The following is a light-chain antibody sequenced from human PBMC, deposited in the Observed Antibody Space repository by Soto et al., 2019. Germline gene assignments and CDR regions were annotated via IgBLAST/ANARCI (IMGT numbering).Light chain of an antibody. Sequence: QSVLTQPPSASGTPGQRVTISCSGSSSNIGSNTVNLYQQLPGTATKLLIYSNNQRPSGVPDRFSGSKSGTSASLAISGIQSEDEADYYCAAWDDSLNGPLFGGGTKLTVL. CDR1: SSNIGSNT. J-gene: IGLJ2*01. CDR2: SNN. V-gene: IGLV1-44*01. CDR3: AAWDDSLNGPL.